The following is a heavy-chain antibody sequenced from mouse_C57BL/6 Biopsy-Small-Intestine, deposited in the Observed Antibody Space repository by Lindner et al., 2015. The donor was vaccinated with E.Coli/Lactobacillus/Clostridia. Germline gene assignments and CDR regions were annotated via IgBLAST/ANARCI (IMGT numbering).Heavy chain of an antibody. CDR3: ARGDGLLGDYFDY. CDR1: GYTFTSFW. V-gene: IGHV1-72*01. D-gene: IGHD1-1*01. Sequence: VQLQESGAELVKPGASVMLSCKASGYTFTSFWMHWVKQRPGRGLEWIGRIDPNSGGTRYNEKFKNKATLTVDKPSSTVYMQLSSLTSEDSAVYYCARGDGLLGDYFDYWGQGTTLTVSS. CDR2: IDPNSGGT. J-gene: IGHJ2*01.